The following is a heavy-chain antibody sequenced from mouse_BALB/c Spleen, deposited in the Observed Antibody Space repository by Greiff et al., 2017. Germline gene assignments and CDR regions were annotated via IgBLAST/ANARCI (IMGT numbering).Heavy chain of an antibody. J-gene: IGHJ3*01. CDR3: ARCYGYYDWFAY. CDR1: GFTFSSYY. V-gene: IGHV5-6-2*01. Sequence: DVKLVESGGGLVKLGGSLKLSCAASGFTFSSYYMSWVRQTPEKRLELVAAINSNGGSTYYPDTVKGRFTISRDNAKNTLYLQMSSLKSEDTALYYCARCYGYYDWFAYWGQGTLVTVSA. CDR2: INSNGGST. D-gene: IGHD2-3*01.